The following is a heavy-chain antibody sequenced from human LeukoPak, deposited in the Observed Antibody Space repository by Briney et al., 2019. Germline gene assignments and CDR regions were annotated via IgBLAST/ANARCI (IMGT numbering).Heavy chain of an antibody. V-gene: IGHV4-39*01. CDR3: VGYDFWSGYHDAFDI. CDR1: GGSISSSSYY. Sequence: SEILSLTCTVSGGSISSSSYYWGWIRQPPGKGLEWIGSIYYSGSTYYNPSLKSRVTISVDTSKNQFSLKLSSVTAADTAVYYCVGYDFWSGYHDAFDIWGQGTMVTVSS. D-gene: IGHD3-3*01. J-gene: IGHJ3*02. CDR2: IYYSGST.